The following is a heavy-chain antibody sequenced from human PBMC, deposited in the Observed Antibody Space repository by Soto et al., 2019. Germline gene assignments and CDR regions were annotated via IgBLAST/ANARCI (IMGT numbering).Heavy chain of an antibody. CDR3: AGGYSYGYDYYYYGMDV. Sequence: SETLSVTCAVSGGSISSSNWWSWVRQPPGKGLEWIGEICHSGSTNYNPSLKSRVTISVDKSKNQFSLKLSSVTAADTAVYYCAGGYSYGYDYYYYGMDVWGQGTTVTVSS. D-gene: IGHD5-18*01. CDR2: ICHSGST. J-gene: IGHJ6*02. V-gene: IGHV4-4*02. CDR1: GGSISSSNW.